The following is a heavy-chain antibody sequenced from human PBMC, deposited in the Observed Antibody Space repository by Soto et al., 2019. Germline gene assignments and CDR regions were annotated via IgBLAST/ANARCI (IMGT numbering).Heavy chain of an antibody. CDR2: ISGSGVST. V-gene: IGHV3-23*01. CDR1: GVTFSSYA. CDR3: AKEHHYSSSWSEFDY. D-gene: IGHD6-13*01. J-gene: IGHJ4*02. Sequence: EVQLLGSGGGLVQPGGSLRLSCAASGVTFSSYAMSWVRQAPGKGLEWVAAISGSGVSTYYADSVKGHFTNTRDTSKNTRYMQMNSLRAEDTAVYYCAKEHHYSSSWSEFDYWGQGTVVTVSS.